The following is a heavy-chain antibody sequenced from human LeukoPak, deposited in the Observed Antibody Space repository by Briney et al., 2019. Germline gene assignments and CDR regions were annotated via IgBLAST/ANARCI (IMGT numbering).Heavy chain of an antibody. CDR1: GGSINTYY. J-gene: IGHJ5*02. V-gene: IGHV4-4*07. Sequence: SETLSLTCTVSGGSINTYYWNWIRQSAGQGLEWIGRIYPSGTTNYNPSLKSRVTISVDKSKNQFSLKLTSVTAADTAVYYCARETCSSASCYWDNWFDPWGQGTLVTVSS. CDR2: IYPSGTT. D-gene: IGHD2-2*01. CDR3: ARETCSSASCYWDNWFDP.